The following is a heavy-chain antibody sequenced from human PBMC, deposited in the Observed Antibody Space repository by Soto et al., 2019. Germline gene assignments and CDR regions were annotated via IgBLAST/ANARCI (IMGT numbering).Heavy chain of an antibody. D-gene: IGHD1-26*01. CDR1: GYTLTELS. CDR2: FDPEDGET. J-gene: IGHJ4*02. CDR3: ATTTVVGATMDFDY. Sequence: GASVKVSCKVSGYTLTELSMHWVRQAPGKGLEWTGGFDPEDGETIYAQKFQGRVTMTEDTSTDTAYMELSSLRSEDTAVYYCATTTVVGATMDFDYWGQGTLVTVSS. V-gene: IGHV1-24*01.